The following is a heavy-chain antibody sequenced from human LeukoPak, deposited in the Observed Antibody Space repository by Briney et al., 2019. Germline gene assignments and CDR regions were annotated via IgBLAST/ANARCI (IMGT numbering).Heavy chain of an antibody. CDR1: GGSISSYY. D-gene: IGHD3-9*01. CDR2: IYYSGST. J-gene: IGHJ5*02. V-gene: IGHV4-59*12. Sequence: SETLSLTCTVSGGSISSYYWSWIRQPPGKGLEWIGYIYYSGSTNYNPSLKSRVTISVDTSKNQFSLKLSSVTAADTAVYYCARGGKLRYFDWLPQKGWFDPWGQGTLVTVSS. CDR3: ARGGKLRYFDWLPQKGWFDP.